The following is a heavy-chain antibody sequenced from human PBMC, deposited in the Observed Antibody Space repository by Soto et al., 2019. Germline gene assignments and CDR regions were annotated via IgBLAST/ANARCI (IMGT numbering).Heavy chain of an antibody. CDR2: INVGTGYT. J-gene: IGHJ3*01. Sequence: VHLVQSGAEVKKPGASVKVSCRAPGYTFTSDAMHWVRQAPGQGLEWLGWINVGTGYTTFSQKFQGRVSITRVTYASTAYMELSSLRSEDTAIYYCARAGAWGSNYDDAAFDAWGQGTKVTVSS. CDR1: GYTFTSDA. CDR3: ARAGAWGSNYDDAAFDA. V-gene: IGHV1-3*01. D-gene: IGHD3-22*01.